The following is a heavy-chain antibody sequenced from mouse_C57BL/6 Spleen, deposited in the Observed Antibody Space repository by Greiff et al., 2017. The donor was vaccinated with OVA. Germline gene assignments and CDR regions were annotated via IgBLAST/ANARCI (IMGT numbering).Heavy chain of an antibody. J-gene: IGHJ4*01. Sequence: EVKLVESGGGLVQPGGSLKLSCAASGFTFSDYYMYWVRQTPEKRLEWVAYISNGGGSTYYPDTVKGRFTISRDNAKNTLYLQMSRLKSEDTAMYYCARTSPLDYAMDYWGQGTSVTVSS. CDR3: ARTSPLDYAMDY. CDR2: ISNGGGST. CDR1: GFTFSDYY. D-gene: IGHD6-1*01. V-gene: IGHV5-12*01.